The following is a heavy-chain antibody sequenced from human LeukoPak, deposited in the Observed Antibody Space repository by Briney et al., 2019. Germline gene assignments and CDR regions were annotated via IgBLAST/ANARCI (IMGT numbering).Heavy chain of an antibody. CDR3: ATEVVGATINTRYFDY. V-gene: IGHV1-18*01. CDR2: ISPYSGDT. J-gene: IGHJ4*02. Sequence: ASVKVSCKASDYDFTSVGISWVRQAPGQGLEWMGWISPYSGDTRYVQKLQGRVTMTTDTSTSTAYMELRSLRSEDTAVYYCATEVVGATINTRYFDYWGQGTLVTVSS. D-gene: IGHD1-26*01. CDR1: DYDFTSVG.